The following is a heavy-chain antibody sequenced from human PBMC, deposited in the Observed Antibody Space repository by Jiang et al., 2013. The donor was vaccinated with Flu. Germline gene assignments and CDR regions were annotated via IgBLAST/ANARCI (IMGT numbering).Heavy chain of an antibody. D-gene: IGHD3-16*01. CDR1: GGSLSGYY. CDR2: VEHSGST. V-gene: IGHV4-34*01. CDR3: ARRLRGEFRAFQL. Sequence: LLKPSETLSLTCAVYGGSLSGYYWSWIRQPPGRGLEWIAEVEHSGSTNYNPSLRSRVTTSVDKSKNQFSMKLSSVTAADTAVYYCARRLRGEFRAFQLWGQGTLLTVSS. J-gene: IGHJ1*01.